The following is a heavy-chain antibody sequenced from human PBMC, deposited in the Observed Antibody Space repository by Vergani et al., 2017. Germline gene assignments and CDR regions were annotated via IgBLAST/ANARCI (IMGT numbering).Heavy chain of an antibody. J-gene: IGHJ4*02. Sequence: QVQLVQSGAEVKKPGSSVKVSCKASGGTFSSYAISWVRQAPGQGLEWMGGIIPIFGTANYAQKFQGRVTITADESTSTAYMELSSLGSEDTAVYYCARDRQGNCSGGGCYRRSFDYWGQGTLVTVSS. CDR1: GGTFSSYA. CDR3: ARDRQGNCSGGGCYRRSFDY. CDR2: IIPIFGTA. D-gene: IGHD2-15*01. V-gene: IGHV1-69*01.